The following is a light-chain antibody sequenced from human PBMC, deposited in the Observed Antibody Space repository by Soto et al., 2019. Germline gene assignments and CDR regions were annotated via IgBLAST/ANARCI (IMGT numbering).Light chain of an antibody. CDR2: GNR. Sequence: QSVLTPPPSVSGAPVQRVTISCTGSTSNIGAGYDVHWYQQLPGTSPKHLIYGNRNRPSGVHDRFSGSQSGSSDSLAITGLQAEDEADYFCQSYDSSLSGAVFGGGTQLTVL. CDR3: QSYDSSLSGAV. V-gene: IGLV1-40*01. CDR1: TSNIGAGYD. J-gene: IGLJ7*01.